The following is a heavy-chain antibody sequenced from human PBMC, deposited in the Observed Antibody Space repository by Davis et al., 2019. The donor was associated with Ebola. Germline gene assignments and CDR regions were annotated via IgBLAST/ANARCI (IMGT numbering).Heavy chain of an antibody. CDR2: IYYSGST. Sequence: MPSETLSLTCTVSGASISGSNYYWSWIRQPPGKRLEWIGYIYYSGSTNYNPSLKSRVTISVDTSKNQFSLKLSSVTAADTAVYYCARGRSSPRYYYYYMDVWGKGTTVTVSS. CDR1: GASISGSNYY. D-gene: IGHD2-2*01. J-gene: IGHJ6*03. CDR3: ARGRSSPRYYYYYMDV. V-gene: IGHV4-61*01.